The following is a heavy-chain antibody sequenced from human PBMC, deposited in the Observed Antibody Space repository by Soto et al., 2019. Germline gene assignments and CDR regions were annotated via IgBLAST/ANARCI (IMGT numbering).Heavy chain of an antibody. V-gene: IGHV3-66*01. J-gene: IGHJ6*02. Sequence: EVQLVESGGGLVQPGGSLRLSCAASGFTVSTNFMTWVRQAPGKGLEWVSVIYSGGSTFYADSVKGRFTITRDNSENTLYFQRNSLRAEYTAVYYCARAKMQLWPNYYDDGLDVWGQGTTVTVSS. D-gene: IGHD5-18*01. CDR2: IYSGGST. CDR3: ARAKMQLWPNYYDDGLDV. CDR1: GFTVSTNF.